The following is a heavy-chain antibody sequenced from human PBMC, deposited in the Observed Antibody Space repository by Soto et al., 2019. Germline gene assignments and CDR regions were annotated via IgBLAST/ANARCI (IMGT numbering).Heavy chain of an antibody. Sequence: QLHLQQWGEGLLKPSETRSLTSVVSGDLFIGYYWTWIRRPPGRGREWIGEINHRGSANYNPSLKSRVTISVDTSNNQFSLKLSSVTAADTSVYYCARTDIVTTNCFDPWGQGNLVSVSS. CDR1: GDLFIGYY. J-gene: IGHJ5*02. V-gene: IGHV4-34*02. CDR3: ARTDIVTTNCFDP. D-gene: IGHD5-12*01. CDR2: INHRGSA.